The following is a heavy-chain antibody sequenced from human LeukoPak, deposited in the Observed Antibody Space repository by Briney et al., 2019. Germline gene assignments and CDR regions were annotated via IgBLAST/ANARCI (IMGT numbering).Heavy chain of an antibody. CDR2: INAGNGNT. J-gene: IGHJ4*02. CDR3: AREDYGSGSYYY. CDR1: GYTFTSYA. D-gene: IGHD3-10*01. V-gene: IGHV1-3*01. Sequence: ASVKVSCKASGYTFTSYAMHWVRQAPGQRLEWMGWINAGNGNTKYSQKFQGRVTITRDTSASTAYMELSSLGSEDTAVYYCAREDYGSGSYYYWGQGTLVTVSS.